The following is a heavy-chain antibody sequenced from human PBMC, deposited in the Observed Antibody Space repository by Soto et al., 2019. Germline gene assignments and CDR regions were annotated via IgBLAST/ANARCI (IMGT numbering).Heavy chain of an antibody. CDR2: ISSSSSYI. CDR3: ARDLYYDILTGSLTYYYYYGTDA. CDR1: GFTFSSYS. D-gene: IGHD3-9*01. J-gene: IGHJ6*02. Sequence: PGGSLRLSCAASGFTFSSYSMNWVRQAPGKGLEWVSSISSSSSYIYYADSVKGRFTISRDNAKNSLYLQMNSLRAEDTAVYYCARDLYYDILTGSLTYYYYYGTDAWGQGTTVTVSS. V-gene: IGHV3-21*01.